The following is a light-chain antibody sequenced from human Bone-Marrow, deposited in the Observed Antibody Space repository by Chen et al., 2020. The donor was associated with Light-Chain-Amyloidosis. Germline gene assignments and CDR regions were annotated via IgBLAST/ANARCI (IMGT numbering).Light chain of an antibody. J-gene: IGLJ3*02. CDR3: QVWDRSSDRPV. CDR1: NIGSKS. V-gene: IGLV3-21*02. CDR2: DDS. Sequence: SYVLTQPHSVSVAPGRTATITCGGNNIGSKSVHWYQQKPGQAPVLVVYDDSDRRSGIPERFSGSNSGNTATLTISRVEAGDEADYYCQVWDRSSDRPVFGGGTKLTVL.